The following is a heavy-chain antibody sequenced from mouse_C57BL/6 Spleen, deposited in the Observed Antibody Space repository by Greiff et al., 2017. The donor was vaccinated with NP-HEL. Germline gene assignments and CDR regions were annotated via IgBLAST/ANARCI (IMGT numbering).Heavy chain of an antibody. CDR3: ARTNSSEPYWYFDV. D-gene: IGHD1-1*01. V-gene: IGHV3-6*01. CDR1: GYSITSGYY. CDR2: ISYDGSN. Sequence: EVQLQESGPGLVKPSQSLSLTCSVTGYSITSGYYWNWIRQFPGNKLEWMGYISYDGSNNYNPSLKNRIPITRDTSKNQFFLKLNSVTTEDTATYYCARTNSSEPYWYFDVWGTGTTVTVSS. J-gene: IGHJ1*03.